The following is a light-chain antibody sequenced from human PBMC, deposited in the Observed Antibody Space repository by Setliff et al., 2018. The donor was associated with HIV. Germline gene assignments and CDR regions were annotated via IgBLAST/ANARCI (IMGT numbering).Light chain of an antibody. CDR3: QQRSNWLGT. CDR1: QSVSSY. CDR2: DAA. J-gene: IGKJ1*01. Sequence: EIVLTQSPATLSLSPGERATLSCRASQSVSSYLAWYQRKPGQAPRLLIYDAANRATGIPARFSGSGSGTDFTLTISSLEPEDFAVYYCQQRSNWLGTFGQGTKVDIK. V-gene: IGKV3-11*01.